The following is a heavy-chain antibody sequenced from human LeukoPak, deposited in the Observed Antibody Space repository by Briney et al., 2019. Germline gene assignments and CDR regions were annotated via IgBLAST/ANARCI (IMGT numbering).Heavy chain of an antibody. Sequence: GGSLRLSCAASGFTFSSYWMSWVRQAPGKGLEWVANIKQDGSEKYYADSVKGRFTISRDNAKNSLYLQMNGLRAEDTAVYYCVAWGNSGNSWGQGTMVIVSS. CDR1: GFTFSSYW. CDR3: VAWGNSGNS. CDR2: IKQDGSEK. V-gene: IGHV3-7*01. D-gene: IGHD1-26*01. J-gene: IGHJ3*01.